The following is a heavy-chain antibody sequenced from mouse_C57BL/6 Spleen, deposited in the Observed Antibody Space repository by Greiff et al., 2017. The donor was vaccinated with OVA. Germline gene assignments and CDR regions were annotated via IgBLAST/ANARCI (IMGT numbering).Heavy chain of an antibody. CDR1: GYTFTEYT. J-gene: IGHJ4*01. Sequence: QVQLQQSGAELVKPGASVKLSCKASGYTFTEYTIHWVKQRSGQGLEWIGWFYPGSGSIKYNEKFKDKATLTADRSSSTVYMELSRLTSEDSAVYFCARHEEGDSNYECYYAMDYWGQGTSVTVSS. CDR2: FYPGSGSI. D-gene: IGHD2-5*01. CDR3: ARHEEGDSNYECYYAMDY. V-gene: IGHV1-62-2*01.